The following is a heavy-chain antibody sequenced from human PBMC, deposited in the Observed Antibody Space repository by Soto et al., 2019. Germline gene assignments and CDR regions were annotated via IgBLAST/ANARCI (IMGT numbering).Heavy chain of an antibody. D-gene: IGHD3-22*01. CDR3: ASRPAPTYYYDSSGYY. CDR2: IYYSGST. Sequence: SETLSLTCTVSGGSISSYYWSWIRQPPGKGLEWIGYIYYSGSTSYNPSLKSRVTISVDTSKNQFSLNLSSVTAADTAVYYCASRPAPTYYYDSSGYYWGQGTLVTVSS. V-gene: IGHV4-59*08. J-gene: IGHJ4*02. CDR1: GGSISSYY.